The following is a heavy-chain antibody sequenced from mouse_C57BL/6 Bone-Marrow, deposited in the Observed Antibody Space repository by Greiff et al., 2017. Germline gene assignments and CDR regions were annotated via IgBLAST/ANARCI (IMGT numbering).Heavy chain of an antibody. Sequence: QGVESGGDLVKPGGSLKLSCAASGFTFSSYGMSWVRQTPDKRLEWVATISSGGSYTYYPDSVKGRFTISRDNAKNTLYLQMSSLKSGDTAMYYCARQGIYYYGSSYDWFAYWGQGTLVTVSA. CDR2: ISSGGSYT. V-gene: IGHV5-6*01. J-gene: IGHJ3*01. CDR1: GFTFSSYG. CDR3: ARQGIYYYGSSYDWFAY. D-gene: IGHD1-1*01.